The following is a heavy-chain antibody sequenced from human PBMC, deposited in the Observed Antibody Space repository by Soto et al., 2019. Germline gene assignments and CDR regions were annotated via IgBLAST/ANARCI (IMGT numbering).Heavy chain of an antibody. Sequence: QITLKESGPTLVKPTQTLTLTCTSSGFSLGTTAEGAGWFRQPPGKALEWLALIYWVDDERYSPPLRSRLTITKDTSKNQVVLTMTNVDPVDTATYYCAHGSCSSADCYPNPYLDYWGQGILVTVSS. J-gene: IGHJ4*02. CDR2: IYWVDDE. CDR1: GFSLGTTAEG. V-gene: IGHV2-5*02. CDR3: AHGSCSSADCYPNPYLDY. D-gene: IGHD2-2*01.